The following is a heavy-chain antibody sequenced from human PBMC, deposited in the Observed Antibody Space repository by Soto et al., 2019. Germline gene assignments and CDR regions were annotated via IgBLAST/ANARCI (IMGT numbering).Heavy chain of an antibody. Sequence: KQSPTLSLTCAISGDSVSSNSAAWTWIRQSPSRGLEWLGRTYYRSKWYNDYAVSVKSRITINPDTSKNQFSLQLNSVTPEDTAVYYCARDRLVQLERGNWFDPWGQGTLVTVSS. J-gene: IGHJ5*02. CDR3: ARDRLVQLERGNWFDP. CDR1: GDSVSSNSAA. D-gene: IGHD1-1*01. V-gene: IGHV6-1*01. CDR2: TYYRSKWYN.